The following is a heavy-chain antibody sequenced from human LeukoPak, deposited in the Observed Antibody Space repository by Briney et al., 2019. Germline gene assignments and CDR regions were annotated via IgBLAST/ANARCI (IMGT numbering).Heavy chain of an antibody. D-gene: IGHD3-9*01. CDR1: GGSISSSSYY. CDR2: IYYSGST. J-gene: IGHJ6*02. Sequence: SETLSLTCTVPGGSISSSSYYWGWIRQPPGKGLEWIGSIYYSGSTYYNPSLKSRVTISVDTSKNQFSLKLSSVTAADTAVYYCARDSGYDILTGYLGYYYYGMDVWGQGTTVTVSS. V-gene: IGHV4-39*07. CDR3: ARDSGYDILTGYLGYYYYGMDV.